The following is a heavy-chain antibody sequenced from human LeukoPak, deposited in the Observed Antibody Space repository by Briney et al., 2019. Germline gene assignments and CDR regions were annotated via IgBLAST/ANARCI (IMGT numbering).Heavy chain of an antibody. J-gene: IGHJ4*02. CDR1: GFTFSSYA. CDR3: ARGGEMATMNY. Sequence: GGSLRLSCAASGFTFSSYAMHWVRQAPGKGLEWVAVISYDGSNKYYADSVKGRFTISRDNSKNTLYLQMNSLRAEDTAVYYCARGGEMATMNYWGQETLVTVSS. V-gene: IGHV3-30*04. D-gene: IGHD5-24*01. CDR2: ISYDGSNK.